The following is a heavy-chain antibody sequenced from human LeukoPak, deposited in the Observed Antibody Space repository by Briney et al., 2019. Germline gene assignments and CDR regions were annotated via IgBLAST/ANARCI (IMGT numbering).Heavy chain of an antibody. D-gene: IGHD6-19*01. CDR3: ARELGGRSGWYLDY. V-gene: IGHV3-53*01. Sequence: GGSLRLSCAASGFTVSSNYMGWVRQAPGKGLEWVSVIYSGGSTYYADSVKGRFTISRDNSKNTLYLQMNSLRAEDTAVYYCARELGGRSGWYLDYWGQGTLVTVSS. CDR1: GFTVSSNY. J-gene: IGHJ4*02. CDR2: IYSGGST.